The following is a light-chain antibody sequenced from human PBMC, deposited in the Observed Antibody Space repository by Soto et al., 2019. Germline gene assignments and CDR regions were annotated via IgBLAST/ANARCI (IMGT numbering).Light chain of an antibody. CDR3: SSYAGTKTLV. CDR1: NNDIGGYTY. Sequence: QSVLTQPPSASGSPGQSVTISCTGSNNDIGGYTYVSWYQQLPGKAPKLIIYEVSERPSGVPDRFSGSKSGNTASLTVSGLQAGDEADYYCSSYAGTKTLVFGGGTQLTVL. J-gene: IGLJ2*01. CDR2: EVS. V-gene: IGLV2-8*01.